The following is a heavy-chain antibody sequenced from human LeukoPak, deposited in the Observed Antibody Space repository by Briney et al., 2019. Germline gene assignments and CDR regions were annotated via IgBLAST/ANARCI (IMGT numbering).Heavy chain of an antibody. J-gene: IGHJ4*02. D-gene: IGHD1-26*01. V-gene: IGHV3-21*01. CDR2: INSSSSYI. CDR3: VRDRVIYSGSSYYFDY. Sequence: GSSLRLSCAAFGLTVSTYSMGWVRHPPRKGLEWVSSINSSSSYIYYAHSVKGRFTISRDNAKNSLYLQMSSMRAEDTAVYYCVRDRVIYSGSSYYFDYWGQGTLVTVSS. CDR1: GLTVSTYS.